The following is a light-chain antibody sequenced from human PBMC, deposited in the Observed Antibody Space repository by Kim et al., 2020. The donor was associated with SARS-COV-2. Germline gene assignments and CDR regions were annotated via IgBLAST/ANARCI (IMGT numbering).Light chain of an antibody. V-gene: IGKV2-30*01. CDR3: MQGTHWVG. CDR2: KVS. J-gene: IGKJ5*01. Sequence: DVVMTQSPLSLPVTLGQPASISCRSSQSLVYSDGNTYLNWFQQRPGQSPRRLIYKVSNRDSGVPDRFSGSGSGTDFTLKISRVEGEDVGVYYCMQGTHWVGFGQGTRLEIK. CDR1: QSLVYSDGNTY.